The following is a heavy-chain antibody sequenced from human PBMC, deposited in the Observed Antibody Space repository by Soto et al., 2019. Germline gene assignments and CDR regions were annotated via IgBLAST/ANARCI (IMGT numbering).Heavy chain of an antibody. J-gene: IGHJ6*02. CDR3: AKDQGIRYFDWLLHAMYYYYYGMDV. V-gene: IGHV3-30*18. CDR2: ISYDGSNK. D-gene: IGHD3-9*01. Sequence: GGAPKLSWATSGFPLRNYGMHLVRQAPGKGPGGVAVISYDGSNKYYADSVKGRFTISRDNSKNTLYLQMNSLRAEDTAVYYCAKDQGIRYFDWLLHAMYYYYYGMDVWGQGTTVTVSS. CDR1: GFPLRNYG.